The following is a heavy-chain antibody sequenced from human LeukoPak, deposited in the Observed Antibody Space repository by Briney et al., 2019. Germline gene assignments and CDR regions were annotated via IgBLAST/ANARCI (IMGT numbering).Heavy chain of an antibody. Sequence: GGSLRLSCAASAFSFSNFWMSWVRQAPGKGLEWVANINQDGSEKYYLDSVKGRFIISRDNARNSLYLQLNSLRAGDTAVYYCARSGATVVMGAFDIWSQGTMVTVSS. J-gene: IGHJ3*02. V-gene: IGHV3-7*01. CDR2: INQDGSEK. D-gene: IGHD4-23*01. CDR1: AFSFSNFW. CDR3: ARSGATVVMGAFDI.